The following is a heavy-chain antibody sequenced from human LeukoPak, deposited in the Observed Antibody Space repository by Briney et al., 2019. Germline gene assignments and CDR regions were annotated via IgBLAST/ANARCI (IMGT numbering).Heavy chain of an antibody. D-gene: IGHD2-2*02. V-gene: IGHV4-34*01. CDR2: INHSGSA. Sequence: SEXLSHTCAVYGGSFSGYYWSWIRQPPGKGLEWIGEINHSGSANYNPSLKSRVTISVDTSKNQFSLKLSSVTAADTAVYYCARGSAAILRYFQHWGQGTLVTVSS. CDR1: GGSFSGYY. CDR3: ARGSAAILRYFQH. J-gene: IGHJ1*01.